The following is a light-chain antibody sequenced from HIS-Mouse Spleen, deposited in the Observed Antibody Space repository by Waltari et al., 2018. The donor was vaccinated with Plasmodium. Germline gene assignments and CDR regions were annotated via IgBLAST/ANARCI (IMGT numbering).Light chain of an antibody. Sequence: EIVMTQSPATLSVSPGERATLYCRASQRVSSNLAWYQQKPGQAPRLLIDGASTRATGIPARFSGSGSGTEFTLTISSMQSEDFAVYYCQQYNNWPLTFGGGTKVEIK. J-gene: IGKJ4*01. CDR1: QRVSSN. CDR2: GAS. V-gene: IGKV3-15*01. CDR3: QQYNNWPLT.